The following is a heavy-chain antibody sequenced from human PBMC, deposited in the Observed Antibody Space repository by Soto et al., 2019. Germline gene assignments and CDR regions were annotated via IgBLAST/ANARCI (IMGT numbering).Heavy chain of an antibody. D-gene: IGHD3-3*01. CDR3: ARGQYYDFWSGYSMDV. CDR1: GGTFSSYA. V-gene: IGHV1-69*13. Sequence: ASVKVSCKASGGTFSSYAISWVRQAPGQGLEWMGGIIPIFGTANYAQKFQGRVTITADESTSTDYMELSSLRSEDTAVYYCARGQYYDFWSGYSMDVWGQGTTVTVSS. CDR2: IIPIFGTA. J-gene: IGHJ6*02.